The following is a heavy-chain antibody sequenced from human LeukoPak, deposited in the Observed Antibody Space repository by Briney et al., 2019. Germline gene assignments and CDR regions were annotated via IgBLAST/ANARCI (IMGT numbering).Heavy chain of an antibody. CDR2: IDPSDSYT. CDR3: ARQENSGSCYVY. J-gene: IGHJ4*02. CDR1: GYSFGDYW. D-gene: IGHD1-26*01. V-gene: IGHV5-10-1*01. Sequence: GESLRISCNGAGYSFGDYWISGVRQMPGKGLEWMGRIDPSDSYTNYSPSFQGHVTISADKSISTAYLQWNSLKASDTAIYYCARQENSGSCYVYWGQGTLVTVSS.